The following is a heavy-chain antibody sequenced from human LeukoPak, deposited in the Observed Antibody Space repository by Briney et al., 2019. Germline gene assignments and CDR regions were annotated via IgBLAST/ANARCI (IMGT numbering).Heavy chain of an antibody. CDR3: ARDLGYSSSWYRSSIDY. CDR1: GYTFTSYG. V-gene: IGHV1-18*01. J-gene: IGHJ4*02. D-gene: IGHD6-13*01. Sequence: ASVKVSCKASGYTFTSYGISWVRQAPGQGLEWMGWISAYNGNTNYAQKLQGRVTMTTDTSTSTAYTELRSLRSDDTAVYYCARDLGYSSSWYRSSIDYWGQGTLVTVSS. CDR2: ISAYNGNT.